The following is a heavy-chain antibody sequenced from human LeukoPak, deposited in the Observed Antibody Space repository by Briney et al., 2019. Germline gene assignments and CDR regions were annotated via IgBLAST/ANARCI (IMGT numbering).Heavy chain of an antibody. D-gene: IGHD6-19*01. V-gene: IGHV4-34*01. CDR2: INHSGST. J-gene: IGHJ4*02. CDR1: GGSISSYY. Sequence: SETLSLTCTVSGGSISSYYWNWIRQPPGKGLEWIGEINHSGSTNYNPSLKSRVTISVDTSKNQFSLKLSSVTAADTAVYYCATWGPYSSGWYGDYWGQGTLVTVSS. CDR3: ATWGPYSSGWYGDY.